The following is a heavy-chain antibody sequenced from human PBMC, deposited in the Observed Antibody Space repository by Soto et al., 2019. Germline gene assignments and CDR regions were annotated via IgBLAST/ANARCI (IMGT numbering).Heavy chain of an antibody. J-gene: IGHJ4*02. CDR2: IYYSGST. CDR1: GGSISSSSYY. D-gene: IGHD5-18*01. Sequence: QLQLQESAPGLVKPSETLSLTCTVSGGSISSSSYYWGWIRQPPGKGLEWIGSIYYSGSTYYNPSLKGRVTISVDTSKNQFSLKLSSVTAADTAVYYCARHSMVTALGPLGYWGQGTLVTVSS. CDR3: ARHSMVTALGPLGY. V-gene: IGHV4-39*01.